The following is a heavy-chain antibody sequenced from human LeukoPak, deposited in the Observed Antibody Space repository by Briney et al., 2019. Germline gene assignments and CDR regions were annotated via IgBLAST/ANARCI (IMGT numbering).Heavy chain of an antibody. CDR1: GGSISSYY. CDR2: IYYSGST. J-gene: IGHJ6*03. CDR3: ARAGGYDWGYYYYYMDV. D-gene: IGHD5-12*01. V-gene: IGHV4-59*01. Sequence: SETLSLTCTVSGGSISSYYWSWIRQPPGKGLEWIGNIYYSGSTNYNPSLKSRVTISVDTSKNQFSLKLSSVTAADTAVYYCARAGGYDWGYYYYYMDVWGKGTTVTVSS.